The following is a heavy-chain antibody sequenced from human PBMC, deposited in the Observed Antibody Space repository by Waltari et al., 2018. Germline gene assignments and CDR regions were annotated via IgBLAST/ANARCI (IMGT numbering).Heavy chain of an antibody. Sequence: EVQLVESGGGLVQPGGSLRLSCAASGFTFSSYWMRWVRQAPGKGLEWVANIKQDGSEKYYVDTVKGRFTISRDNAKNSLYLQMNSLGAEDTAVYYCASHSSSWYFDYWGQGTLVTVSS. D-gene: IGHD6-13*01. J-gene: IGHJ4*02. V-gene: IGHV3-7*01. CDR2: IKQDGSEK. CDR1: GFTFSSYW. CDR3: ASHSSSWYFDY.